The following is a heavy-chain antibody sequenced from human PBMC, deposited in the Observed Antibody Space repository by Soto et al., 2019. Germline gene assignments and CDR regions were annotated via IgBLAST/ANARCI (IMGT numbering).Heavy chain of an antibody. Sequence: SLRLSCVGTGLNFEDFAMHWVRQAPGKGLEWVSGITWNSRVLANADSVKGRFTISRDNARNSLYLQMDSLRDEDTALYYCAKGRYDFWSPYYFDSWGQGTLVTVSS. CDR3: AKGRYDFWSPYYFDS. CDR2: ITWNSRVL. V-gene: IGHV3-9*01. D-gene: IGHD3-3*01. J-gene: IGHJ4*02. CDR1: GLNFEDFA.